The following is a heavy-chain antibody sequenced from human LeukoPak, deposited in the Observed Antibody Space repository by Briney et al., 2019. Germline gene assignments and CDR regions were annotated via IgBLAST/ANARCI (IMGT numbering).Heavy chain of an antibody. CDR2: IFHTGST. D-gene: IGHD6-19*01. CDR1: GDSISSGNY. J-gene: IGHJ4*02. V-gene: IGHV4-38-2*02. Sequence: SETLSLTCTVSGDSISSGNYWGWIRQPPGKGLEWIGSIFHTGSTYFNLSLKSRVSISVDTSKNQFSLRLSSVTAAGTAVYYCAKDRHSGWSATAPTEFDYWGQGTLVTVSS. CDR3: AKDRHSGWSATAPTEFDY.